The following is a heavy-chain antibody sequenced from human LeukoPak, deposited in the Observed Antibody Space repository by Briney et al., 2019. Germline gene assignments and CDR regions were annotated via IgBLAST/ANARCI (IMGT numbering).Heavy chain of an antibody. CDR3: ARHNYGDYVDIDY. V-gene: IGHV1-69*13. CDR2: IIPILGTA. Sequence: ASVKVSCKASGGTFSSYAISWVRQAPGQGLEWMGGIIPILGTANYAQKFQGRVTITADESTSTAYMELSSLRSEDTAVYYCARHNYGDYVDIDYWGQGTLVTVSS. J-gene: IGHJ4*02. CDR1: GGTFSSYA. D-gene: IGHD4-17*01.